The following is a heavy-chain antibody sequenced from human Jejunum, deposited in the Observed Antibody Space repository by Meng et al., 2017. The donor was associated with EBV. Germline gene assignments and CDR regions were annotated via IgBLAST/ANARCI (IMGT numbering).Heavy chain of an antibody. CDR1: GDRFGTYS. CDR3: ARAGGGYEDY. D-gene: IGHD5-12*01. V-gene: IGHV1-69*15. J-gene: IGHJ4*02. Sequence: QEQLVPSGAEVKEPGSSVKVSCKASGDRFGTYSVSWVRQAPGQGLEWMGNTVPIFGTTSYAQKFQGRVTITADESTRTAFMELRNLRSEDSAMYYCARAGGGYEDYWGQGTLVTVSS. CDR2: TVPIFGTT.